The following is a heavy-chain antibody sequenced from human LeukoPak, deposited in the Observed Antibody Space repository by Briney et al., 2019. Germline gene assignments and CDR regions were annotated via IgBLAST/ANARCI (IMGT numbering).Heavy chain of an antibody. CDR2: IYYSGST. CDR3: ARAWPYCSSTSCYPFDP. Sequence: PSETLSLTCTVSGGSISSHYWSWIRQPPGKGLEWIGYIYYSGSTNYNPSLKSRVTISVDTSKNQFSLKLSSVTAADTAVYYCARAWPYCSSTSCYPFDPWGQGTLVTVSS. V-gene: IGHV4-59*11. D-gene: IGHD2-2*01. J-gene: IGHJ5*02. CDR1: GGSISSHY.